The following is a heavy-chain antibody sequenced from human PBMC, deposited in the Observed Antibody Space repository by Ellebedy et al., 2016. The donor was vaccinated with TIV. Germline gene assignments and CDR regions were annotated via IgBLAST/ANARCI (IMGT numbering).Heavy chain of an antibody. CDR2: FSNSGSTI. V-gene: IGHV3-11*01. D-gene: IGHD3-10*01. Sequence: GESLKISCAASGFSFSDYYMSWIRQAPGKGLEWVSYFSNSGSTIYYADSVKGRFTISRDNAKKSLYLQMNSLRAEDTAVYYRTRDVAVKAKRDWGQGTLVTVSS. CDR1: GFSFSDYY. J-gene: IGHJ4*02. CDR3: TRDVAVKAKRD.